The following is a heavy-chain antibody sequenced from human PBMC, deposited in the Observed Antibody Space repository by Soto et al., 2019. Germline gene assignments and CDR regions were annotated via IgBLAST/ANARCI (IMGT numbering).Heavy chain of an antibody. Sequence: QVQLVESGGGVVQPGRSLRLSCAASRFTFTNYAMHWVRQAPGKGLEWVAVISYDGRKDHYADSVKGRFTISRDNSKSTLYLQMNSLRVEDTAVYYCAKDQSYSLSGSYYNGWGQGTLVTVSS. V-gene: IGHV3-30*18. CDR3: AKDQSYSLSGSYYNG. J-gene: IGHJ4*02. CDR1: RFTFTNYA. CDR2: ISYDGRKD. D-gene: IGHD3-10*01.